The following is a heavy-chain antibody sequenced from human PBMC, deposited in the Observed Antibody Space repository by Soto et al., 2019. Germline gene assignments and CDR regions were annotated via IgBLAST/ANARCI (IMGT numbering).Heavy chain of an antibody. V-gene: IGHV3-23*01. Sequence: EVQLLESGGGLVQPGGSLRLSCAASGFTFSSYAMSWVRQAPGKGLEWVSAISGSGGSTYYADSVKGRFTISRDNSKNTLYRQMNSLRAEDTAVYYCAKLSNRGPNRSGWQYYFDYWGQGTLVTVSS. CDR3: AKLSNRGPNRSGWQYYFDY. CDR1: GFTFSSYA. J-gene: IGHJ4*02. CDR2: ISGSGGST. D-gene: IGHD6-19*01.